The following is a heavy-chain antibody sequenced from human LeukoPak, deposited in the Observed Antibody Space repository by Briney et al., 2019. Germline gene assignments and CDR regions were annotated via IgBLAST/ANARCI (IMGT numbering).Heavy chain of an antibody. CDR1: GYTFTSYY. J-gene: IGHJ4*02. CDR2: INPSGGST. V-gene: IGHV1-46*01. CDR3: ARGSVLRFLEWLFQPDFDY. Sequence: ASVKVSCKASGYTFTSYYMHWVRQAPGQGLEWMGIINPSGGSTSYAQKFQGRVTMTRDTSTSTVYMELSSLRSEDTAVYYCARGSVLRFLEWLFQPDFDYWGQGTLVTVS. D-gene: IGHD3-3*01.